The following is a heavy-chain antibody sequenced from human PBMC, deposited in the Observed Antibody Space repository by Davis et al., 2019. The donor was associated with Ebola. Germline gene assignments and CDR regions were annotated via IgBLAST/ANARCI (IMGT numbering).Heavy chain of an antibody. V-gene: IGHV1-2*06. Sequence: ASVQVPCKASGYTSNDYNIHWMRQAPRQGLEWLGRVILKSGATNYAQKFQGRVTMTRDTSISTVYMELSSLRYDDTADYYCARGHNYAHEYWGQGTLVTVSS. CDR3: ARGHNYAHEY. D-gene: IGHD4-11*01. CDR2: VILKSGAT. CDR1: GYTSNDYN. J-gene: IGHJ4*02.